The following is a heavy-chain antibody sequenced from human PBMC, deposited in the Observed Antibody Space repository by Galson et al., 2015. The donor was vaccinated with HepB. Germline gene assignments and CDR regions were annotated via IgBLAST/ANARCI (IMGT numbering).Heavy chain of an antibody. J-gene: IGHJ4*02. CDR3: ARSLGFYDY. CDR1: GYTFTTYG. CDR2: ISTYSGKT. D-gene: IGHD3-16*01. V-gene: IGHV1-18*01. Sequence: SVKVSCKASGYTFTTYGISWVRQAPGQGLEWMGWISTYSGKTTYAQKFQDRVTMTTDTSTNTAYMELRSLISDDTAIYYCARSLGFYDYWAREPWSPSLQ.